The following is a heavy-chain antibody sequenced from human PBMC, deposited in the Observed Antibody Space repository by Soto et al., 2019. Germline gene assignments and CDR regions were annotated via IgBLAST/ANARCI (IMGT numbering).Heavy chain of an antibody. D-gene: IGHD6-19*01. V-gene: IGHV4-39*01. CDR2: MYYGGSI. CDR1: VGSISRSTYY. Sequence: PXETLSLTCTVSVGSISRSTYYCAWIRQPPWKGLEWIGSMYYGGSIYYNPSLKSRVTISADTSKNQFSLKLNSVTAADTAVYYCATQGRSVDSTGSYHNWLEPWGQGTLRSVSS. CDR3: ATQGRSVDSTGSYHNWLEP. J-gene: IGHJ5*02.